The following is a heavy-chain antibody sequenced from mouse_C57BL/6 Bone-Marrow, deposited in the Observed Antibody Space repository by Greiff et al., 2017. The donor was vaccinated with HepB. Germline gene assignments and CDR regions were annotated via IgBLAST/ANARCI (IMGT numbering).Heavy chain of an antibody. Sequence: QVQLQQSGAELVRPGSSVKLSCKASGYTFTSYWMHWVKQRPIQGLEWIGNIDPSDSETHYNQKFKDKATLTVDKSSSTAYMQLSSLTSEDSAVYYCARGFTTVVATPFAYWGQGTLVTVSA. CDR2: IDPSDSET. V-gene: IGHV1-52*01. CDR1: GYTFTSYW. J-gene: IGHJ3*01. D-gene: IGHD1-1*01. CDR3: ARGFTTVVATPFAY.